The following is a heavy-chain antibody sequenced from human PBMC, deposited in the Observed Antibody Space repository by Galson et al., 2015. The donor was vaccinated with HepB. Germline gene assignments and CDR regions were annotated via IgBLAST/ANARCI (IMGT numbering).Heavy chain of an antibody. J-gene: IGHJ5*02. V-gene: IGHV3-48*01. CDR1: EFTFSSYS. CDR3: ARDSWDIVVVPAAIRWFDP. CDR2: ISSSSTI. Sequence: SLRLSCAASEFTFSSYSMNWVRQAPGKGLEWVSYISSSSTIYYADSVKGRFTISRDNAKNSLYLQMNSLRAEDTAVYYCARDSWDIVVVPAAIRWFDPWGQGTLVTVSS. D-gene: IGHD2-2*02.